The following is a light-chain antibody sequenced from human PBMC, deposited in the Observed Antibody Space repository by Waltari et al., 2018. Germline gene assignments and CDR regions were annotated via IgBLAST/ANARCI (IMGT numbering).Light chain of an antibody. J-gene: IGKJ2*01. V-gene: IGKV2-28*01. Sequence: DIVLTQSPLSLPVTPGEPASISCRSSQSLLHSNGYNYLDWYLQKPGQSPQLLIYLGSNRASGVPDRFSGSGSGTDFTLRISRVEADDVGLYYCMQRLEFPYTFGRGTRL. CDR1: QSLLHSNGYNY. CDR3: MQRLEFPYT. CDR2: LGS.